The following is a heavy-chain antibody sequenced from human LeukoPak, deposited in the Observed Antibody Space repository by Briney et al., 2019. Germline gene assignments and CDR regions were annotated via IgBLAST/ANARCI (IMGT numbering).Heavy chain of an antibody. V-gene: IGHV1-69*04. CDR2: IIPILGIA. J-gene: IGHJ4*02. CDR1: GGTFSSYA. CDR3: ARAANLGVAAKEDYY. Sequence: SVKVSCKASGGTFSSYAISWVRQAPGQGLEWMGRIIPILGIANYAQKFQGRVTITADKSTSTAYMELSSLRSEDTAVYYCARAANLGVAAKEDYYWGQGTLVTASS. D-gene: IGHD3-3*01.